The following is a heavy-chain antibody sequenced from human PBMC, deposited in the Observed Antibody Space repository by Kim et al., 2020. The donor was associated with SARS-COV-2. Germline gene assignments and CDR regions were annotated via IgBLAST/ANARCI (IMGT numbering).Heavy chain of an antibody. CDR3: ARDPPPYMEQQLDDYYGMDV. J-gene: IGHJ6*02. Sequence: RFTISRDNAKNSLYLQMNSLRAEDTAVYYCARDPPPYMEQQLDDYYGMDVWGQGTTVTVSS. D-gene: IGHD6-13*01. V-gene: IGHV3-11*01.